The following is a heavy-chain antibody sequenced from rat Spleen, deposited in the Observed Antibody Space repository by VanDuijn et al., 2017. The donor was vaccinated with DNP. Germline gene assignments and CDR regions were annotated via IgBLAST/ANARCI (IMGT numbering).Heavy chain of an antibody. D-gene: IGHD2-3*01. Sequence: EVQLVESDGGLVQPGRSLKLSCAASGFTFSDYYMAWVRQAPTKGLEWVATINPDGSSTYYPDTVKGRFMISKDDARKTGYLQMNNLRSEDTAMYYCSSGGPDMIQGNWFAYWGQGTLVTVSS. V-gene: IGHV5-29*01. CDR1: GFTFSDYY. CDR3: SSGGPDMIQGNWFAY. CDR2: INPDGSST. J-gene: IGHJ3*01.